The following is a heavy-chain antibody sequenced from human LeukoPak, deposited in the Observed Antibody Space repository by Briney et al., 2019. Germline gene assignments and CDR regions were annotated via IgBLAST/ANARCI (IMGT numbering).Heavy chain of an antibody. D-gene: IGHD1-26*01. CDR1: GFTFSSYA. CDR2: LSGSGGST. V-gene: IGHV3-23*01. J-gene: IGHJ3*02. CDR3: AKGRSGLYSADAFDI. Sequence: GGSPRLSCAASGFTFSSYALGWGRQAPGKGGGWVSGLSGSGGSTYYADSVKGRFTISRDNSKNTLYLQMNSLRAKDTAVYYCAKGRSGLYSADAFDIWGQGTMVTVSS.